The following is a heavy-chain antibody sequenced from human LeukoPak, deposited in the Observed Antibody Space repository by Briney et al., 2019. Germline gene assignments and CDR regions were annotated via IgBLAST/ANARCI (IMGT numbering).Heavy chain of an antibody. CDR1: GFTFSSYS. V-gene: IGHV3-21*01. CDR3: ASSKGFDY. J-gene: IGHJ4*02. Sequence: GGSLRLSCAASGFTFSSYSMHWVRQAPGKGLEWVSSISSSSRYTYYADSVKGRFTISRENSQNYLYLQMNSLRAEDTAVYYCASSKGFDYWGQGTLVTVSS. CDR2: ISSSSRYT.